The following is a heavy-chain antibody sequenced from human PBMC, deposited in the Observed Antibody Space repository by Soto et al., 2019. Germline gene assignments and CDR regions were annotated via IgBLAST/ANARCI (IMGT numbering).Heavy chain of an antibody. CDR2: MNPNSGNT. J-gene: IGHJ4*02. Sequence: QVQLVQSGAEVKKPGASVKVSCKASGYTFTSYDINWVRQATGHGLEWMGWMNPNSGNTSYAQKFQGRVTMTRNTSISTAYMELSILRSEDTAVYYCARGTFRRNCFDYWGQGTLVTVSS. CDR3: ARGTFRRNCFDY. V-gene: IGHV1-8*01. CDR1: GYTFTSYD.